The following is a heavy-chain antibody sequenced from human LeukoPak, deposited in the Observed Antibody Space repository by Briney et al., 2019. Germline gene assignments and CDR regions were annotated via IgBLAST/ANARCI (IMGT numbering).Heavy chain of an antibody. D-gene: IGHD2-15*01. V-gene: IGHV3-23*01. Sequence: GGSLRRSCAASGFTFSSYAMSWVRQAPGKGLEWVSAISGSGGSTYYADSVKGRFTISRDNSKNTLYLQMNSLRAEDTAVYYCAKESVVVVAAPDAFDIWGQGTMVTVSS. CDR1: GFTFSSYA. CDR3: AKESVVVVAAPDAFDI. CDR2: ISGSGGST. J-gene: IGHJ3*02.